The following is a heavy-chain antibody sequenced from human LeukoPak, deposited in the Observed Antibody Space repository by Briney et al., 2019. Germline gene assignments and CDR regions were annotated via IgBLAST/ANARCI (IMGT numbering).Heavy chain of an antibody. D-gene: IGHD3-22*01. CDR3: AKSSYYDSSGYYREYYFDY. V-gene: IGHV3-23*01. J-gene: IGHJ4*02. Sequence: GGSLRLSCAASGFTFSTYAMSWVRQAPGKGLEWVSAISGSGGSTNYADSVKGRVPVSRDNSKSTLYLQMNSLRAEDTAVYYCAKSSYYDSSGYYREYYFDYWGQGTLVTVSS. CDR2: ISGSGGST. CDR1: GFTFSTYA.